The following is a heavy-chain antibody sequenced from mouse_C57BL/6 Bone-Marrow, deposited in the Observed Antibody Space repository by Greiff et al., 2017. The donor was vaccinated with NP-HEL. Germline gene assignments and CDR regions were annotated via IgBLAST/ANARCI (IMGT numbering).Heavy chain of an antibody. CDR3: ARYGGYGNYLYY. J-gene: IGHJ2*01. Sequence: QVQLQQSGAELVRPGTSVKLSCKASGYTFTSYWMHWVKQRPGQGLEWIGVIDPSDSYTNYNQKFKGKATLTVDTSSSTAYMQLSSLTSEDSAVYYCARYGGYGNYLYYWGQGTTLTVSS. CDR2: IDPSDSYT. D-gene: IGHD2-1*01. V-gene: IGHV1-59*01. CDR1: GYTFTSYW.